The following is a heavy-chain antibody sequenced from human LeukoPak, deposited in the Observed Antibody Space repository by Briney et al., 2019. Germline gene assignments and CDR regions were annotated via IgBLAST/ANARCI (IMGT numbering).Heavy chain of an antibody. Sequence: GRSLRLSCAASGFTFSSYGMHWVRQAPGKGLEWVAVISYDGSNKYHADSVKGRFSISRDNSKNTLYLQMNTLRGEDTAVYYCAKDRDFYHSSGLTVRYGMDVWGQGTTVTVSS. J-gene: IGHJ6*02. V-gene: IGHV3-30*18. CDR1: GFTFSSYG. D-gene: IGHD3-22*01. CDR2: ISYDGSNK. CDR3: AKDRDFYHSSGLTVRYGMDV.